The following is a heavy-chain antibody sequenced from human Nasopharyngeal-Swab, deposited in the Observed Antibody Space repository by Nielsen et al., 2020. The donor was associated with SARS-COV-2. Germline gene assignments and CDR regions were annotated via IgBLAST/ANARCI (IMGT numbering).Heavy chain of an antibody. Sequence: SETLSLTCAVSGGSISSGGYSWSWIRQPPGKGLEWIGYIYSSGNNNYNPSLKSRVTISLHTSQNQLSLKLNSVTAADTAVYYCARGAGGDYVYNHYGVDVWGQGTTVTVSS. CDR3: ARGAGGDYVYNHYGVDV. CDR2: IYSSGNN. D-gene: IGHD4-17*01. CDR1: GGSISSGGYS. J-gene: IGHJ6*02. V-gene: IGHV4-61*08.